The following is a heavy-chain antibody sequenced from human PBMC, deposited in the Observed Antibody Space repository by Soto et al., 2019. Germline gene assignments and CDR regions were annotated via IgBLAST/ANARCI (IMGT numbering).Heavy chain of an antibody. D-gene: IGHD3-9*01. CDR1: GGSFSGYY. J-gene: IGHJ4*02. Sequence: SETLSLTCAVYGGSFSGYYWSWIRQPPGKGLEWIGEINHSGSTNYNPSLKSRVTISVDTSKNQFSLKLSSVTAADTAVYYCARGHRLRYFDWPAEYYFDYWGQGTLVTVSS. CDR2: INHSGST. V-gene: IGHV4-34*01. CDR3: ARGHRLRYFDWPAEYYFDY.